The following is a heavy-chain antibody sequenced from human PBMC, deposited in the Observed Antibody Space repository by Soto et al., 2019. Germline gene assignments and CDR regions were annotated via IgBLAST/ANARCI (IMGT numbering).Heavy chain of an antibody. V-gene: IGHV1-69*01. CDR3: ASSPGSDRGGYYTRFGYFQH. J-gene: IGHJ2*01. D-gene: IGHD2-15*01. Sequence: QVQLVQSGAEVKKPGSSVKVSCRAFGVTFSTYGISWVRQAPRQGLEWMGGIIPDSGTADYAQKFLARVTITADELTNTAYMEPSSLRSEDTAVYYCASSPGSDRGGYYTRFGYFQHWGRGTLVTVAS. CDR1: GVTFSTYG. CDR2: IIPDSGTA.